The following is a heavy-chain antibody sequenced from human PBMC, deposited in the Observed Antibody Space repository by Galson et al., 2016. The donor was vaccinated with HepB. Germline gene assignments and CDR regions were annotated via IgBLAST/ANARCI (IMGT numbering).Heavy chain of an antibody. CDR3: ARESEGYCSSTSCYTDNYYYGMDV. J-gene: IGHJ6*02. Sequence: CAISGDSVSSNSAAWNWIRQSPSRGLEWLGRTYYRSKWYNDYAVSVKSRITINPDTSKNQFSLQLNSVTPEDTAVYYCARESEGYCSSTSCYTDNYYYGMDVSGQGTTVTVSS. D-gene: IGHD2-2*02. CDR2: TYYRSKWYN. V-gene: IGHV6-1*01. CDR1: GDSVSSNSAA.